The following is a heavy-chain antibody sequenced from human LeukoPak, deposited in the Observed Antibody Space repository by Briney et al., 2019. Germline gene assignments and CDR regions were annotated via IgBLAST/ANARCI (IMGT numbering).Heavy chain of an antibody. CDR3: ARAPGCSGGSCSNWFDP. D-gene: IGHD2-15*01. V-gene: IGHV1-69*01. CDR2: IIPIFGTA. Sequence: SVKVSCKASGGTFSSYAISWVRQAPGQGLEWMGGIIPIFGTANYAQEFQGRVTITADESTSTAYMELSSLRSEDTAVYYCARAPGCSGGSCSNWFDPWGQGTLVTVSS. J-gene: IGHJ5*02. CDR1: GGTFSSYA.